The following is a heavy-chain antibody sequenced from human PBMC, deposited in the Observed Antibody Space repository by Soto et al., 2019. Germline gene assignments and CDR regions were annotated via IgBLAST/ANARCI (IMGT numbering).Heavy chain of an antibody. CDR2: MSYDGSDT. CDR3: TIVRVADSALDH. V-gene: IGHV3-30*02. CDR1: GFIFCNNG. D-gene: IGHD3-10*02. J-gene: IGHJ4*02. Sequence: GGSLRLSCVGSGFIFCNNGMHWVRQTPGKGLEWVAFMSYDGSDTFYADSVKGRFTISRDNSKNTLFLHMSNLRAEDTAMYYCTIVRVADSALDHWGQGTLVTVSS.